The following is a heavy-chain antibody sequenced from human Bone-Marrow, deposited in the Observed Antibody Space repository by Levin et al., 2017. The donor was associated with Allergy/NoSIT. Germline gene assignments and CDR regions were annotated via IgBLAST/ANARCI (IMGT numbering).Heavy chain of an antibody. CDR2: VRNTGTT. V-gene: IGHV4-39*01. Sequence: SQTLSLTCTFSGGSISSSGHCWGWVRQPPGQGLEWIGMVRNTGTTYYNPSLKSRVTMSVDTSKNQFSLKLSSVTAADTAVYYCARQTDGTSKTDYWGQGTLVTVSS. D-gene: IGHD1-1*01. CDR1: GGSISSSGHC. CDR3: ARQTDGTSKTDY. J-gene: IGHJ4*02.